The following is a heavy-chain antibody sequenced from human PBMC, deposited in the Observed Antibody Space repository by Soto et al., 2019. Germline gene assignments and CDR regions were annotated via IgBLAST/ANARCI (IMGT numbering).Heavy chain of an antibody. Sequence: SETLSLTCAVYGGSFSGYYWSWIRQPPGKGLEWIGEINHSGSTNYNPSLKSRVTISVDTSKNQFSLKLSSVTAADTAVYYCARGRRWVAARPGYYYYGMDVWGQGTTVTVSS. J-gene: IGHJ6*02. CDR3: ARGRRWVAARPGYYYYGMDV. CDR1: GGSFSGYY. CDR2: INHSGST. D-gene: IGHD6-6*01. V-gene: IGHV4-34*01.